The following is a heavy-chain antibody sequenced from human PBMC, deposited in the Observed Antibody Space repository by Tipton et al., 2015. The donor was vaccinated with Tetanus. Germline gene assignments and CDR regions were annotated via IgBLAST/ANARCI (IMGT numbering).Heavy chain of an antibody. CDR3: ARRVYDSEETRIDY. CDR2: MNPNSGNT. J-gene: IGHJ4*02. CDR1: GGTFSSYA. D-gene: IGHD3-22*01. Sequence: QSGPEVKKPGSSVKVSCKASGGTFSSYAISWVRQATGQGLEWMGWMNPNSGNTGYAQKFQGRVTMTRNTSISTAYMELSSLRSEDTAVYYCARRVYDSEETRIDYWGQGTLVTVSS. V-gene: IGHV1-8*02.